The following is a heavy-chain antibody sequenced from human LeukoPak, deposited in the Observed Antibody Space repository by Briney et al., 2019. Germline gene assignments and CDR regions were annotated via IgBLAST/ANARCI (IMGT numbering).Heavy chain of an antibody. CDR1: GFTFSSYA. CDR3: AKGSVAGTKPQEVVLDLDY. CDR2: ISYDGSNK. V-gene: IGHV3-30-3*01. Sequence: GSLRLSCAASGFTFSSYAMHWVRRAPGKGLEWVAVISYDGSNKYYADSVKGRFTISRDNSKNTLYLQMNSLRAEDTAVYYCAKGSVAGTKPQEVVLDLDYWGQGTLVTVSS. J-gene: IGHJ4*02. D-gene: IGHD6-19*01.